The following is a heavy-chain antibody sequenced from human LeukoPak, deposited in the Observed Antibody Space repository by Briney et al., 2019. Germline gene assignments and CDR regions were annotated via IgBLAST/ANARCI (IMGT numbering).Heavy chain of an antibody. Sequence: GRSLRLSCAASGFTFSNYDMHWVRQVTGKGLEWVSSIGTVGDSYYSDSVKGRFTISRENAKNSWYLQMSSLRAGDTAVYYCLRDCNNIRCSGARMDVWGQGTTVIVSS. CDR2: IGTVGDS. CDR3: LRDCNNIRCSGARMDV. CDR1: GFTFSNYD. D-gene: IGHD2/OR15-2a*01. V-gene: IGHV3-13*01. J-gene: IGHJ6*02.